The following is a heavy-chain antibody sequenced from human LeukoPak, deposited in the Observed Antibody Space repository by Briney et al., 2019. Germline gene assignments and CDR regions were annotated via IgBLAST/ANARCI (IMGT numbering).Heavy chain of an antibody. CDR1: GFTFSSYW. D-gene: IGHD3-10*01. V-gene: IGHV3-7*03. J-gene: IGHJ4*02. CDR2: IKQDGSEK. Sequence: GGSLRLSCAASGFTFSSYWMSWVRQAPGKGLEWVANIKQDGSEKYYVDSVKGRFTISRDNAKNSLYLQMNSLRAEDTAVYYCARESASGYYYGSGSYDISYFDYWGQGTLVTVSS. CDR3: ARESASGYYYGSGSYDISYFDY.